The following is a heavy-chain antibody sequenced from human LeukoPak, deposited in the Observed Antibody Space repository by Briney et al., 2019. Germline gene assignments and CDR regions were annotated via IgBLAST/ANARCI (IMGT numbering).Heavy chain of an antibody. CDR1: GFTFSSYA. J-gene: IGHJ4*02. D-gene: IGHD3-22*01. CDR2: ISGSGGST. CDR3: AKDRVSVYYYDSSGYYYFDH. V-gene: IGHV3-23*01. Sequence: GGSLRLSCAASGFTFSSYAMSWVRQAPGKGLEWVSAISGSGGSTYYADSVKGRFTISRDNSKNTLYLQMNSLRAEDTAVYYCAKDRVSVYYYDSSGYYYFDHWGQGTLVTVSS.